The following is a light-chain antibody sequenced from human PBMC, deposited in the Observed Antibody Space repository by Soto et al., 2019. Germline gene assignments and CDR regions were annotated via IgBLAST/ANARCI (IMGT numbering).Light chain of an antibody. CDR2: WAS. CDR1: QRVLYSSNNKNY. CDR3: QQYESTPPT. Sequence: DIVMTQSPDSLAVSLGERATINCKSSQRVLYSSNNKNYLAWYQQRPGQPPKLLIYWASTRESGVPDRFSGSGSGPEFTLTITSLQAEDVAFYYCQQYESTPPTFGEGTKLEIK. J-gene: IGKJ2*01. V-gene: IGKV4-1*01.